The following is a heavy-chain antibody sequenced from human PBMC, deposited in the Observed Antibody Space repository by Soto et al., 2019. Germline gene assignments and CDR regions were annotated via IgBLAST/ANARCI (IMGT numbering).Heavy chain of an antibody. V-gene: IGHV4-59*08. Sequence: PSETLSLSCTVAGGSISSYYWSWIRQPPGKGLEWIGYIYYSGSTNYNPSLKSRVTISVDTSKNQFSLKLSSVTAADTAVYYCARRWGRTFDYWGQGTLVTVSS. CDR3: ARRWGRTFDY. CDR1: GGSISSYY. J-gene: IGHJ4*02. D-gene: IGHD7-27*01. CDR2: IYYSGST.